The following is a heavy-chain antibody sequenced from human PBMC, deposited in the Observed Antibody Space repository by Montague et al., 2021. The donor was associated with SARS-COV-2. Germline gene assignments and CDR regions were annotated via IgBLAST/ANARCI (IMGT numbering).Heavy chain of an antibody. J-gene: IGHJ5*02. CDR1: GDSISRNNLY. D-gene: IGHD2-2*01. Sequence: TLSLTCTVSGDSISRNNLYWTWIRQPAGKGLEWIGRISTTGSPEYNPSLKSRVTLSLDTSKNQFPLRLSSVTAADTAMYYCTIEGHITTICSGCPRNWFDPWGQGTLVTVSS. CDR3: TIEGHITTICSGCPRNWFDP. CDR2: ISTTGSP. V-gene: IGHV4-61*02.